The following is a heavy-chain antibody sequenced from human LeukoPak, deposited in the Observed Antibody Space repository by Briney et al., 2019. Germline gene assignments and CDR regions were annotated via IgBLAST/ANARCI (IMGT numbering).Heavy chain of an antibody. CDR2: VNDRGST. Sequence: PSGTLSLTCAVYGGSFSGHYWTWIRQPPGKGLQWIGEVNDRGSTNYNPSLKSRLTISEDKSKKQFSLRLPSVTAADTAVYYCARGVVSGRFGDYYYYMDVRGKGTTVTVSS. D-gene: IGHD3-16*01. V-gene: IGHV4-34*01. CDR1: GGSFSGHY. CDR3: ARGVVSGRFGDYYYYMDV. J-gene: IGHJ6*03.